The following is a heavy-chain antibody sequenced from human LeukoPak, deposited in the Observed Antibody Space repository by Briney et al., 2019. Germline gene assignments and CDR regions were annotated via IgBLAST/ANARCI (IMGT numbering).Heavy chain of an antibody. CDR2: ISSSSSTI. D-gene: IGHD2-2*01. CDR1: GFTFSSYS. V-gene: IGHV3-48*04. J-gene: IGHJ5*02. Sequence: PGGSLRLSCAASGFTFSSYSMNWVRQAPGKGLEWVSYISSSSSTIYYADSVKGRFTISRDNAKNSLYLQMNSLRAEDTAVYYCARDIVVVPAAKTTEGFDPWGQGTLVTVSS. CDR3: ARDIVVVPAAKTTEGFDP.